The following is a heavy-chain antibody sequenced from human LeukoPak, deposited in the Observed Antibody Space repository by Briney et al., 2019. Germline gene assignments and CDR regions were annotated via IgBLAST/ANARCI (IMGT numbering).Heavy chain of an antibody. V-gene: IGHV3-48*03. CDR1: GFTFSSYE. Sequence: GGSLRLSCAASGFTFSSYEMNWVRQAPGKGLEWVSYISSSGSTIYYADSVKGRFTISRDNAKNSLYLQMNSLRAEDTAVYYRARGSVRWRPAGGEREGYFQHWGQGTLVTVSS. J-gene: IGHJ1*01. D-gene: IGHD4-23*01. CDR2: ISSSGSTI. CDR3: ARGSVRWRPAGGEREGYFQH.